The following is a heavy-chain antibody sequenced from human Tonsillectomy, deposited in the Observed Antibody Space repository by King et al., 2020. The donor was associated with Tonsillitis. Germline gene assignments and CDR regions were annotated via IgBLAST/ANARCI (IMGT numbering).Heavy chain of an antibody. CDR2: INHSGST. Sequence: VQLQQWGAGLLKPSETLSLTCAVCGGSLSGYYWTWIRLPPGKGREWIREINHSGSTNYNPSLKSRVTISVDTSKNQFSLKLNSVTAADPSAYYCARGLAGSDPVDYWGQGTLVTVSS. V-gene: IGHV4-34*01. CDR3: ARGLAGSDPVDY. CDR1: GGSLSGYY. J-gene: IGHJ4*02.